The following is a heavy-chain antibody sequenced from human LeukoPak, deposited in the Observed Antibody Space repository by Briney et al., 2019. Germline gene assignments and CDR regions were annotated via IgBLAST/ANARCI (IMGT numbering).Heavy chain of an antibody. J-gene: IGHJ6*02. D-gene: IGHD2-2*01. CDR1: GFTVSSNY. Sequence: PGGSLRLSCAASGFTVSSNYMSWVRQAPGKGLEWVSSISSSSSYIYYADSVKGRFTISRDNAKNSLYLQMNSLRAEDTAVYYCARDVVVVPAASEQTYYYYYGTDVWGQGTTVTVSS. CDR3: ARDVVVVPAASEQTYYYYYGTDV. CDR2: ISSSSSYI. V-gene: IGHV3-21*01.